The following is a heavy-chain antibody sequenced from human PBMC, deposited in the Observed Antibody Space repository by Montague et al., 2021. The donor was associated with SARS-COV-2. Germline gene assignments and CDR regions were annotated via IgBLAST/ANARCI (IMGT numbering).Heavy chain of an antibody. V-gene: IGHV4-59*01. CDR1: GGSIDSFY. CDR2: IFHSGRT. CDR3: ARAVSVRRAVNWFDP. J-gene: IGHJ5*02. Sequence: SETRSLTCTVSGGSIDSFYWSWIRRPPGKGLEWIGCIFHSGRTYYNPSLKSRVSMSVDTSKNQVSLRLSSLTAADTAVYYCARAVSVRRAVNWFDPWGQGTLVTVSS. D-gene: IGHD3-10*01.